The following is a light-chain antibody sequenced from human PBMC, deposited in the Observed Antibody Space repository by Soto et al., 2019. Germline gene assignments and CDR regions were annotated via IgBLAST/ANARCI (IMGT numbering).Light chain of an antibody. J-gene: IGLJ1*01. CDR2: SNN. Sequence: QSALTQPPSSYGTPGQRVTISCSGSSSNIGTNTVNWYQQLPGTAPKLLIYSNNQRPSGVPDRFSGSKSGTSASLAISGLQSEDEADYYCAAWDDSLSGYVFGSGTKVTVL. V-gene: IGLV1-44*01. CDR1: SSNIGTNT. CDR3: AAWDDSLSGYV.